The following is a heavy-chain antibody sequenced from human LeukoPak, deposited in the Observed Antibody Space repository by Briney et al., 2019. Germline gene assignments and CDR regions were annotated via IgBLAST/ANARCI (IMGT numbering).Heavy chain of an antibody. V-gene: IGHV3-23*01. Sequence: GGSLRLSCAASGFTFSSYAMSWVRQAPGKGLEWVSAISGSGGSTYYADSVKGRFTISRDNSKNTLYLQMNSLRAEDTAVYYCARDEDYDILTGYYIPRHFDYWGQGTLVTVSS. CDR3: ARDEDYDILTGYYIPRHFDY. CDR1: GFTFSSYA. CDR2: ISGSGGST. J-gene: IGHJ4*02. D-gene: IGHD3-9*01.